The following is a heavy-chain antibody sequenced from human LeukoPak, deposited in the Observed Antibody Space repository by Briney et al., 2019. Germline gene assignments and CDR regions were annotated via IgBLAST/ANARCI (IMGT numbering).Heavy chain of an antibody. V-gene: IGHV4-34*01. CDR3: ARAHYDFWSGYRYTPRVYYFDY. J-gene: IGHJ4*02. CDR2: INHSGST. CDR1: GGSFSSYY. D-gene: IGHD3-3*01. Sequence: SETLSLTCAVYGGSFSSYYWSWIRQPPGKGLEWIGEINHSGSTNYNPSLKSRVTISVDTSKNQFSLKLSSVTAADTAVYYCARAHYDFWSGYRYTPRVYYFDYWGQGTLVTVSS.